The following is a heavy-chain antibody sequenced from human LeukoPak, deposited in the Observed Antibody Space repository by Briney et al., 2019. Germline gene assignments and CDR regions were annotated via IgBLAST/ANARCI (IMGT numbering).Heavy chain of an antibody. CDR1: GFTFSSYE. Sequence: PGGSLRLSCAASGFTFSSYEMNWVRQAPGKGLEWVSYISSSGRTIYYADSVKGRFTTSRDNAKNSLYLQMNSLRAEDTAFYYCAINGGGDSGYGNFDYWGRGTLVTVSS. J-gene: IGHJ4*02. D-gene: IGHD5-12*01. CDR2: ISSSGRTI. V-gene: IGHV3-48*03. CDR3: AINGGGDSGYGNFDY.